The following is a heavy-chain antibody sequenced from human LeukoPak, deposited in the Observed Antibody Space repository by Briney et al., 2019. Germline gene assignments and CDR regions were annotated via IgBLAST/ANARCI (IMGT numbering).Heavy chain of an antibody. CDR3: ARGGWYLYDALDI. Sequence: GGSLRLSCVASGSTFKNSWMHWVRQAPGKGLVWVSRMDADGSNTHYVDSVKGRFTISRDNAKDTLYLQMNSLRVEDTAVYYCARGGWYLYDALDIWGQGTLVTVSS. CDR1: GSTFKNSW. J-gene: IGHJ3*02. CDR2: MDADGSNT. V-gene: IGHV3-74*01. D-gene: IGHD6-19*01.